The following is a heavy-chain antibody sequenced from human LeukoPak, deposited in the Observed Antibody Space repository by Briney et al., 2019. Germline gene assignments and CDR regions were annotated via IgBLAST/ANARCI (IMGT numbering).Heavy chain of an antibody. CDR3: ARGLYYGSGQYYFDY. D-gene: IGHD3-10*01. V-gene: IGHV3-64*01. J-gene: IGHJ4*02. CDR2: ISPSRDST. Sequence: GGSLRLSCAASGFTFSSSYMHWVRQAPGKGLEYVSAISPSRDSTYYTNSMKGRFTISRDNSKNTLFLQMGSLTAEDMAVYYCARGLYYGSGQYYFDYWGQGTLVTVSS. CDR1: GFTFSSSY.